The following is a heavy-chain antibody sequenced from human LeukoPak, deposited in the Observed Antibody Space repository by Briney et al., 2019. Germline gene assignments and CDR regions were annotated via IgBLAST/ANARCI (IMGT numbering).Heavy chain of an antibody. CDR3: ARALPLRSGYSYGYPSYYYYYGMDV. D-gene: IGHD5-18*01. V-gene: IGHV4-39*07. CDR2: INHSGST. Sequence: PAETLSLTCPVSGGSISSSNYYWGWIRQPPGKGLEWIGEINHSGSTNYNPSLKSRVTISVDTSKNQFSLKLSSVTAADTAVYYCARALPLRSGYSYGYPSYYYYYGMDVWGQGTTVTVSS. CDR1: GGSISSSNYY. J-gene: IGHJ6*02.